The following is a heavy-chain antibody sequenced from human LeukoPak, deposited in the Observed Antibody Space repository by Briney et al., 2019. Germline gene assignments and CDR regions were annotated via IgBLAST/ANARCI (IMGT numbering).Heavy chain of an antibody. V-gene: IGHV4-59*08. CDR1: GGSFSGYY. J-gene: IGHJ4*02. CDR3: ARHALYDFWSGPKHYYFDY. CDR2: IYYSGST. D-gene: IGHD3-3*01. Sequence: SETLSLTCAVYGGSFSGYYWSWIRQPPGKGLEWIGYIYYSGSTNYNPSLKSRVTISVDTSKNQFSLKLSSVTAADTAVYYCARHALYDFWSGPKHYYFDYWGQGTLVTVSS.